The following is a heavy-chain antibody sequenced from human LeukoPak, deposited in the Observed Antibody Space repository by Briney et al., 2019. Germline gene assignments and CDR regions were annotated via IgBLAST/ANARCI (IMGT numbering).Heavy chain of an antibody. CDR1: GGTFSSYT. V-gene: IGHV1-69*02. CDR3: ARVDVDTAMVTRRYYYYGMDV. Sequence: GASVKLSCKASGGTFSSYTISWVRQAPGQGREWMGRIIPILGIANYAQKFQGRVTITADNSTSTAYMELSSLRSEDTAVYYCARVDVDTAMVTRRYYYYGMDVWGQGTTVTVSS. J-gene: IGHJ6*02. D-gene: IGHD5-18*01. CDR2: IIPILGIA.